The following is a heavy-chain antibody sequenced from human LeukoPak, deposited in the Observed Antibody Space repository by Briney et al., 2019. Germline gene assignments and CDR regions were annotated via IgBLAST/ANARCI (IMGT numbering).Heavy chain of an antibody. D-gene: IGHD2-15*01. J-gene: IGHJ4*02. Sequence: GESLKISCKGSGYSFTSYWIGWVRQMPGKGLEWMGIIYPGDSDTRYSPSFQGQVTISADKSISTTYLQWSSLKASDTAMYYCARHLAYCSGGSCYFDYWGRGTLVTVSS. CDR1: GYSFTSYW. CDR2: IYPGDSDT. V-gene: IGHV5-51*01. CDR3: ARHLAYCSGGSCYFDY.